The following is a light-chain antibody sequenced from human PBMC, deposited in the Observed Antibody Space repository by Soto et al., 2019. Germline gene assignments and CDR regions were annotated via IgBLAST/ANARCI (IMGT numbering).Light chain of an antibody. CDR3: QQRSNWPPLT. J-gene: IGKJ4*01. CDR1: QTVSRN. CDR2: GAS. Sequence: EVVMPLSPDTLSVSPGERCTLSCRASQTVSRNLAWYQQRPGQAPRLXXYGASTRATGIPARFSGIESGTDFTLTIGSLEPEDFAVYYGQQRSNWPPLTFGGGTKVDIK. V-gene: IGKV3-15*01.